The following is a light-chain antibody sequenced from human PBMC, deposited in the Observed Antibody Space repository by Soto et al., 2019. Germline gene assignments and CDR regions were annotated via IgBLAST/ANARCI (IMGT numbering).Light chain of an antibody. CDR3: SSYTRRKTVI. Sequence: QSALTQPASVSGSPGQSITISCTGTSSDVGAYNYVSWQQQHPGKAPKLMIFDVSNRPSGVPNRFSGSKSGDTAALTISGLQAEDEADYYCSSYTRRKTVIFGGGTKLTVL. J-gene: IGLJ2*01. CDR1: SSDVGAYNY. CDR2: DVS. V-gene: IGLV2-14*03.